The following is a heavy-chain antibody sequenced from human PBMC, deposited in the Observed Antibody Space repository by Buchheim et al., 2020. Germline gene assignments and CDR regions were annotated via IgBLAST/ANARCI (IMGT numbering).Heavy chain of an antibody. CDR1: GGTFSSYA. CDR3: ARPGPTRTSIAARSYYYYMDV. CDR2: IIPIFGTA. D-gene: IGHD6-6*01. J-gene: IGHJ6*03. V-gene: IGHV1-69*06. Sequence: QVQLVQSGAEVKKPGSSVKVSCKASGGTFSSYAISWVRQAPGQGLEWMGGIIPIFGTANYAQKFQGRVTIPADKSTSTAYMELSSLRSEDTAVYYCARPGPTRTSIAARSYYYYMDVWGKGTT.